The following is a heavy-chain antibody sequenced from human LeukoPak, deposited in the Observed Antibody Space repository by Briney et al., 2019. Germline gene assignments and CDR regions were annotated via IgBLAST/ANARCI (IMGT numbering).Heavy chain of an antibody. J-gene: IGHJ4*02. CDR3: ARTYDFWSGYPRYFDY. D-gene: IGHD3-3*01. V-gene: IGHV4-30-4*08. CDR1: GVSISSGDYY. Sequence: SETLSLTCTVSGVSISSGDYYWSWIRQPPGKGLRCIGYIYYSGSTYDNPSLKSRVTRAVDTSKNQFSLKLSSVTAADTAVYYCARTYDFWSGYPRYFDYWGQGTLVTVSS. CDR2: IYYSGST.